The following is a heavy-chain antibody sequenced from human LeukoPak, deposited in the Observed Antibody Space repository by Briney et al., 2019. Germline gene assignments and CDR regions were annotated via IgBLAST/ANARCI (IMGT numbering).Heavy chain of an antibody. D-gene: IGHD3-16*01. V-gene: IGHV4-30-4*08. Sequence: PSETLSLTCTVSGGSISSSDYYWSWIRQPPGKGLEWIGYIYYSGSTYYNPSLKSRVTISVDTSKNQFSLKLSSVTAADTAVYYCARGRTSRMITFGGPRGYNWFDPWGQGTLVTVSS. J-gene: IGHJ5*02. CDR1: GGSISSSDYY. CDR2: IYYSGST. CDR3: ARGRTSRMITFGGPRGYNWFDP.